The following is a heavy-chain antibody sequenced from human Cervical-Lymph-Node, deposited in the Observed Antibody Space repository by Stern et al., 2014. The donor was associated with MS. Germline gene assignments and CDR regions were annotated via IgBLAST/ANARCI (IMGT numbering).Heavy chain of an antibody. CDR1: GYTFTDYW. CDR2: IYPRDPDI. J-gene: IGHJ4*02. CDR3: ARRMPPDY. D-gene: IGHD2-2*01. Sequence: DQLVQSGAEVRKPGESLKISCKASGYTFTDYWIGWVRPMPGTGLEWMGTIYPRDPDITYSPSFQGQVTISADRSISTAYLQWSSLRASDTAIYYCARRMPPDYWGQGTLVTVSS. V-gene: IGHV5-51*03.